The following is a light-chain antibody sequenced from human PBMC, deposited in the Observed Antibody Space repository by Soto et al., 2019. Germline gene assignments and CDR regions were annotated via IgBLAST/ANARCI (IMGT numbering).Light chain of an antibody. Sequence: EIVLTQSPGTLSLSPGERATLSCRASQTITPTFLAWYQQKPGQAPRLLIYGASSRATDIPDRFSGSGSGTDFTLTISKLEPEDFAFYYCQQFGVSPTFGGGTKVEIK. CDR2: GAS. V-gene: IGKV3-20*01. CDR1: QTITPTF. CDR3: QQFGVSPT. J-gene: IGKJ4*01.